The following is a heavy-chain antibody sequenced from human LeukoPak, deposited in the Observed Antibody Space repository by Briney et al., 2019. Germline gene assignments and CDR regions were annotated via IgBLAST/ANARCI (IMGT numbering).Heavy chain of an antibody. CDR1: GGSFSGYY. V-gene: IGHV4-34*01. J-gene: IGHJ4*02. Sequence: SETLSPTCAVYGGSFSGYYWSWIRQPPGKGLEWIGEINHSGSTNYNPSLKSRVTISVDTSKNQFSLKLSSVTAADTAVYYCARCPYSSGWYVDYWGQGTLVTVSS. CDR3: ARCPYSSGWYVDY. D-gene: IGHD6-19*01. CDR2: INHSGST.